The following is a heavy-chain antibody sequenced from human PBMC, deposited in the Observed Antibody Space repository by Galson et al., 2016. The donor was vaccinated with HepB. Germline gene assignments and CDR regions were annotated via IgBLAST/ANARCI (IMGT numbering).Heavy chain of an antibody. Sequence: SLRLSCAVSGFNFNDYYMSWIRQAPGKGLQCISYISPSGETIYYADSVKGRFTISRNNAKNSLYLQMSSLRAEDTAVYYCATSNYCSKRCAAFDPWGQGTLVTVPS. D-gene: IGHD2-2*01. V-gene: IGHV3-11*04. CDR1: GFNFNDYY. CDR2: ISPSGETI. J-gene: IGHJ5*02. CDR3: ATSNYCSKRCAAFDP.